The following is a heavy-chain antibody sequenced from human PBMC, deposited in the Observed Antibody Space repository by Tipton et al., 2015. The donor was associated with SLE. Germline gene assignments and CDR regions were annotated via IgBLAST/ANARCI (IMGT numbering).Heavy chain of an antibody. CDR2: IYYSGST. CDR3: ARDLRSGGYYYYYFMDV. Sequence: TLSLTCTVSGGSTSSYYWSWIRQPPGKGLEWIGYIYYSGSTNYNPSLKSRATISVDTSKNQFSLKLSSVTAADTAVYYCARDLRSGGYYYYYFMDVWGKEKTVTVSS. D-gene: IGHD1-14*01. V-gene: IGHV4-59*01. CDR1: GGSTSSYY. J-gene: IGHJ6*03.